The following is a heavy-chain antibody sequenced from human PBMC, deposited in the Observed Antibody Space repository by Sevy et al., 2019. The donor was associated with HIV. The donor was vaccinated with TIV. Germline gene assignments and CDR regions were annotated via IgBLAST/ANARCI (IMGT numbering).Heavy chain of an antibody. Sequence: SETLSLTCAVSGASISSGVYSWNWIRQPPGKGLEWSGYIYHSGNTYYNPSLKSRVTISVDRSNNQFSLKMRSVTAADTAVYYCARDGGTMTTPGCLDFWGQGIMVTVSS. CDR1: GASISSGVYS. V-gene: IGHV4-30-2*01. J-gene: IGHJ3*01. D-gene: IGHD4-17*01. CDR3: ARDGGTMTTPGCLDF. CDR2: IYHSGNT.